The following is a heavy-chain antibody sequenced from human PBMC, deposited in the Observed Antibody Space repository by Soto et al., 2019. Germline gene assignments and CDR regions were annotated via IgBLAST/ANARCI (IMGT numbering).Heavy chain of an antibody. CDR3: AKDDGEYYYYGMDV. J-gene: IGHJ6*02. V-gene: IGHV3-23*01. D-gene: IGHD7-27*01. CDR1: GFTFSSYA. Sequence: GGSLRLSCAASGFTFSSYAMSWVRQAPGKGLEWVSAISGSGGSTYYADSVKGRFTISRDNSKNTLYLQMNSLRAEDTAVYYCAKDDGEYYYYGMDVWGQGTTVTVSS. CDR2: ISGSGGST.